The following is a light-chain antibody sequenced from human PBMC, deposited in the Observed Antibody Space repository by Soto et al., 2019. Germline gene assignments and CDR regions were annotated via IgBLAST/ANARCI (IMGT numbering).Light chain of an antibody. CDR2: DAS. CDR3: QQYDELPPT. V-gene: IGKV1-33*01. Sequence: DVQMSQSPSSLSASIGDRVTITCHASQDVNIYLNWYQQSPGKAPKLLIYDASDLETGVPSRFSGVGSGTDFSFTISSLQPDDVATYYCQQYDELPPTFGPETKVNIK. J-gene: IGKJ3*01. CDR1: QDVNIY.